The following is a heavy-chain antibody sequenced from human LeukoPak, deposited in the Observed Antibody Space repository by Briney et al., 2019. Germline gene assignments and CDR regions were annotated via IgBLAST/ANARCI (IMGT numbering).Heavy chain of an antibody. V-gene: IGHV3-21*01. CDR2: ISGSSTYI. D-gene: IGHD6-19*01. Sequence: GGSLRLSCAASGFTFSSYSMNWVRQTPGKWLDWVSSISGSSTYIYYADSVKGRFTISRDNAKNSLYLQMNSLRAEDTAVYYCARALQPSIAVIDYWGQGTLVTVSS. CDR3: ARALQPSIAVIDY. CDR1: GFTFSSYS. J-gene: IGHJ4*02.